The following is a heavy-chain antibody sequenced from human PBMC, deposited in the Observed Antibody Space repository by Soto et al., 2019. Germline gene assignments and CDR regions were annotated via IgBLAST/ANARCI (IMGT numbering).Heavy chain of an antibody. D-gene: IGHD3-3*01. CDR1: GATVSSNNFY. J-gene: IGHJ6*02. Sequence: QLQLQESGPGLVKPSETLSLTCIVSGATVSSNNFYWSWIRQPPGKGLEWIGYIYYSGSTNYNPSLKGRVTISVDTSKNQVSLKLSSVTAADTAVYYCASQYYDLWSGFFASGMEVWGRGTTVTVSS. CDR3: ASQYYDLWSGFFASGMEV. V-gene: IGHV4-61*01. CDR2: IYYSGST.